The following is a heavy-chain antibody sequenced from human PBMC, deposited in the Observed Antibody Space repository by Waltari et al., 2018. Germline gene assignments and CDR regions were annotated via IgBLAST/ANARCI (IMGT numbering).Heavy chain of an antibody. CDR3: ARSLKSFGSYWAPLFDY. Sequence: EVQLVESGGGLVQPGGSLRLSCAASGFTFSSYSMNWVRQAPGKGLEWVSYISSSSSTIYYADSVKGRFTISRDNAKNSLYLQMNSLRAEDTAVYYCARSLKSFGSYWAPLFDYWGQGTLVTVSS. V-gene: IGHV3-48*04. CDR2: ISSSSSTI. D-gene: IGHD1-26*01. J-gene: IGHJ4*02. CDR1: GFTFSSYS.